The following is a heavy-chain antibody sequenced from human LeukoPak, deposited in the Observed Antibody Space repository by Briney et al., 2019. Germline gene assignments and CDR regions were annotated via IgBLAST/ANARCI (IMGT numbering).Heavy chain of an antibody. CDR2: FYNSGST. CDR1: GGSISGYY. Sequence: SETLSLTCTVSGGSISGYYWSWIRQPAGKGLEWIGRFYNSGSTNYNPSLKSRVTMSVDTSKNQQLSLKLSSVTAADTAVYYCARVNPLSYYIDVWGKGTTVTVSS. D-gene: IGHD2-21*01. V-gene: IGHV4-4*07. CDR3: ARVNPLSYYIDV. J-gene: IGHJ6*03.